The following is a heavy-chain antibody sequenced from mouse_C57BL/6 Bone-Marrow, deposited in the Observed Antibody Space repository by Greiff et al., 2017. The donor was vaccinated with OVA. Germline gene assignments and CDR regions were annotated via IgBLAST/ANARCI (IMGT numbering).Heavy chain of an antibody. Sequence: QVQLKEPGAELVKPGASVKLSCKASGYTFTEYTIHWVKQRPGQGLEWIGWFYPGSGSIKYNEKFKDKATLTADKSSSTVYMELSRLTSEDSAVYFCARHEDGYWYFDVWGTGTTVTVSS. J-gene: IGHJ1*03. CDR2: FYPGSGSI. CDR1: GYTFTEYT. CDR3: ARHEDGYWYFDV. V-gene: IGHV1-62-2*01.